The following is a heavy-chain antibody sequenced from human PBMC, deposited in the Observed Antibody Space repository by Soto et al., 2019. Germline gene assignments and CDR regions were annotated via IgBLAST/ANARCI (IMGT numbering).Heavy chain of an antibody. V-gene: IGHV1-18*01. CDR1: GYTFTSYG. Sequence: ASVKVSCKASGYTFTSYGISWVRQAPGQGLEWMGWISAYNGNTNYAQKLQGRVTMTTDTSTSTAYMDLRNLRSDDTAVYYCARADPNSYRSGSYFDYWGQGPLVTVSS. D-gene: IGHD3-10*01. CDR3: ARADPNSYRSGSYFDY. J-gene: IGHJ4*02. CDR2: ISAYNGNT.